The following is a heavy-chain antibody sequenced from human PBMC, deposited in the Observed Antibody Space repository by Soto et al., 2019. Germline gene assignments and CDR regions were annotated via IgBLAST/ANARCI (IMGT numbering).Heavy chain of an antibody. J-gene: IGHJ4*02. V-gene: IGHV3-23*01. Sequence: GGSLRLSCAASGFTFNNYAMTWVRQAPGKGLEWVSGISGSGRSTYYADSVKGLFTISRDNSKNTLYLQMNSLRAEDTAVYYCARAADYGGNPYYFDFWGQGTLVTVSS. CDR1: GFTFNNYA. CDR3: ARAADYGGNPYYFDF. CDR2: ISGSGRST. D-gene: IGHD4-17*01.